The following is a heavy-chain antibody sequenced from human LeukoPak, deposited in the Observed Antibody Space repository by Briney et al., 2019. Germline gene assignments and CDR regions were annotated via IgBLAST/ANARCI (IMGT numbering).Heavy chain of an antibody. J-gene: IGHJ4*02. D-gene: IGHD3-10*01. CDR3: AKDLFPLVRGVNDY. CDR1: GFTFSSYG. Sequence: PGRSLRLSCAASGFTFSSYGMHWVRQAPGKGLEWVAVIWYDGSNKYYADSVKGRFTISRDNSKNTLYLQMNSLRAEDTAVYYCAKDLFPLVRGVNDYWGQGTLVTVSS. V-gene: IGHV3-33*06. CDR2: IWYDGSNK.